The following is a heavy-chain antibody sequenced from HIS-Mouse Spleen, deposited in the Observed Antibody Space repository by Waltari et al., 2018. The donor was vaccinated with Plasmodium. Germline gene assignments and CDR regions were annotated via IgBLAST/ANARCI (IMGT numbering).Heavy chain of an antibody. CDR1: GGSFRGYY. J-gene: IGHJ3*02. V-gene: IGHV4-34*01. CDR3: ARAPIRDAFDI. Sequence: QVQLQQWGAGLLKPSETLSLTCSVSGGSFRGYYWSWIRQPPGKGLEWIGEINHSGSTNYNPSLKSRVTISVDTSKNQFSLKLSSVTAADTAVYYCARAPIRDAFDIWGQGTMVTVSS. D-gene: IGHD3-9*01. CDR2: INHSGST.